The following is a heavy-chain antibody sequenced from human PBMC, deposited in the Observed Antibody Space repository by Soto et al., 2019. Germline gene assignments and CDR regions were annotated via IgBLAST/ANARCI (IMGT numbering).Heavy chain of an antibody. CDR2: IIPIFGTA. V-gene: IGHV1-69*13. Sequence: SVKVSCKASGGTFSSYAISWVRQAPGQGLEWMGGIIPIFGTANYAQKFQGRVTITADESTSTAYMELSSLRSEDTAVYYCAITGITMIVVVRDYYYYGMDVWGQGTTVTVSS. CDR1: GGTFSSYA. D-gene: IGHD3-22*01. CDR3: AITGITMIVVVRDYYYYGMDV. J-gene: IGHJ6*02.